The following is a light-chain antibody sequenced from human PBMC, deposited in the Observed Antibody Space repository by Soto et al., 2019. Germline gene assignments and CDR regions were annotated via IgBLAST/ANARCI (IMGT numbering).Light chain of an antibody. J-gene: IGKJ1*01. V-gene: IGKV1-5*01. Sequence: DIQMTQSPSTLPASVGDRVTITCRASQSIDRWLAWYQQRPGKAPNILIYHASSLETRVPSRFSGSGSARAFTLTTSSLHLDEFQTYDGQHYYSYRTFGQGNKVDIK. CDR2: HAS. CDR3: QHYYSYRT. CDR1: QSIDRW.